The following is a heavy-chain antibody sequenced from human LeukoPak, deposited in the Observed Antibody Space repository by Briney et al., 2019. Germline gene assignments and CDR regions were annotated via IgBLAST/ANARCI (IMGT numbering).Heavy chain of an antibody. J-gene: IGHJ4*02. CDR3: ARVSGSGSFLQFYFDY. V-gene: IGHV3-7*01. D-gene: IGHD3-10*01. CDR1: GFTFSSYW. CDR2: IKQDGSEK. Sequence: GGSLRLSCAASGFTFSSYWMSWVRQAPGKGLEWVANIKQDGSEKYYVDSVKGRFTISRDNAKNSLYLQMNSLRAEDTAVYYCARVSGSGSFLQFYFDYWGRGTPVTVSS.